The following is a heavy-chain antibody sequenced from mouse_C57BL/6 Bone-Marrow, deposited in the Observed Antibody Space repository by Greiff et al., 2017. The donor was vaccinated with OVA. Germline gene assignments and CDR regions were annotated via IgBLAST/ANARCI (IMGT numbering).Heavy chain of an antibody. D-gene: IGHD2-10*02. CDR1: GYTFTSYG. J-gene: IGHJ4*01. V-gene: IGHV1-81*01. CDR2: IYPRSGNT. CDR3: AREGYGNYGAMDY. Sequence: VKLVESGAELARPGASVKLSCKASGYTFTSYGISWVKQRTGQGLEWIGEIYPRSGNTYYNEKFKGKATLTADKSSSTAYMELRSLTSEDSAVYFCAREGYGNYGAMDYWGQGTSVTVSS.